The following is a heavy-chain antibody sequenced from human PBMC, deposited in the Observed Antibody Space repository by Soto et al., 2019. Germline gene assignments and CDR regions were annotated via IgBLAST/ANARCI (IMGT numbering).Heavy chain of an antibody. J-gene: IGHJ4*02. CDR1: GVIFRNHA. Sequence: VRPLILSCAASGVIFRNHAMHWVRQAPGKGLEWVAVISYDGSNKYYADSVKGRFTISRDNSKNTLYLQMNSLRGEDTAVYYCAREEYGALYLGYWGQGTLVTVSS. V-gene: IGHV3-30-3*01. CDR3: AREEYGALYLGY. D-gene: IGHD4-17*01. CDR2: ISYDGSNK.